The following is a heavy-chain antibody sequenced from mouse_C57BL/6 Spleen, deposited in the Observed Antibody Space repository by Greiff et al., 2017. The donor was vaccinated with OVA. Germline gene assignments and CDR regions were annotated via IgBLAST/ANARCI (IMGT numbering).Heavy chain of an antibody. CDR2: IYPGDGDT. CDR3: AREEYYGSSYDWYFDV. Sequence: VQLQQSGAELVKPGASVKISCKASGYAFSSYWMNWVKQRPGKGLEWIGQIYPGDGDTNYNGKFKGKATLTADKSSSTAYMQLSSLTSEDSAVYFCAREEYYGSSYDWYFDVWGTVTTVTVSS. V-gene: IGHV1-80*01. D-gene: IGHD1-1*01. CDR1: GYAFSSYW. J-gene: IGHJ1*03.